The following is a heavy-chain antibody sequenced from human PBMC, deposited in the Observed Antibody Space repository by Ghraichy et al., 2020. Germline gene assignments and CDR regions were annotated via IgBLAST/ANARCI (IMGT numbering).Heavy chain of an antibody. D-gene: IGHD3-9*01. V-gene: IGHV1-18*01. Sequence: ASVKVSCKASDYNFYSNGVSWVRQAPGQGLEWMGWISAYSGNSNYAQNLQGRITMTTDTSTSTAYMELRRLTSDDTAIYYCAAGTHDVSTGSYFDYWGQGTVVTVSS. CDR2: ISAYSGNS. CDR3: AAGTHDVSTGSYFDY. CDR1: DYNFYSNG. J-gene: IGHJ4*02.